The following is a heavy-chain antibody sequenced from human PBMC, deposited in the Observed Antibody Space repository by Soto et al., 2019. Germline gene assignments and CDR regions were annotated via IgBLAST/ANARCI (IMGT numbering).Heavy chain of an antibody. V-gene: IGHV1-18*01. D-gene: IGHD5-12*01. J-gene: IGHJ6*02. CDR2: INGYNGNT. CDR1: GYTFTNYG. Sequence: QVQLVQSGDEVKKPGTSVKVSCKASGYTFTNYGISWVRQAPGQGLEWMGWINGYNGNTVYTQKIPGRLTMTAETSTPTANMELMRLRSEDTAEYSCVREGDGVYDDYDMDVGDQGTTVIVSS. CDR3: VREGDGVYDDYDMDV.